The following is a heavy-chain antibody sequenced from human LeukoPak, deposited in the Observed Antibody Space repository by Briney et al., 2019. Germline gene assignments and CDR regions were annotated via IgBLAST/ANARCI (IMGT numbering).Heavy chain of an antibody. CDR1: GGSISSSSYY. CDR2: IYYSGST. CDR3: ASSDAYTVTTPYYYFDY. J-gene: IGHJ4*02. D-gene: IGHD4-17*01. V-gene: IGHV4-39*01. Sequence: PSETLSLTCTVSGGSISSSSYYWGWIRQPPGKGLEWIGSIYYSGSTYYNPSLKSRVTISVDTSKNQFSLKLSSVTAADTAVYYCASSDAYTVTTPYYYFDYWGQGTLVTVSS.